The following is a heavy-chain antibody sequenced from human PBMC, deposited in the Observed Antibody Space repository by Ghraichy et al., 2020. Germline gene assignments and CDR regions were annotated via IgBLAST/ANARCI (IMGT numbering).Heavy chain of an antibody. CDR1: GFTFSPYW. CDR3: ARGGGGWGFDI. Sequence: LSLTCAASGFTFSPYWMSWVRQVPREGLEWVANIKRDGSEKYYVGSVKGRFSISRDNAKNSLYLQMNSLRAEDTAVYFCARGGGGWGFDIWGQGTMVTVSS. CDR2: IKRDGSEK. V-gene: IGHV3-7*03. D-gene: IGHD2-21*01. J-gene: IGHJ3*02.